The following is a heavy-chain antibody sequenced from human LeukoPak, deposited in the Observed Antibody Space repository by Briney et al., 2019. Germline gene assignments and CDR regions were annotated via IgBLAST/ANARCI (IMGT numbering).Heavy chain of an antibody. V-gene: IGHV3-11*04. D-gene: IGHD6-13*01. CDR3: AREWYSSSWLQIDY. CDR2: ISSSGSTI. Sequence: GGSLRLSCAASGFTFSDYYMSWIRQAPGKGLEWVSYISSSGSTIYYADSVKGRFTISRDNAKNSLYLQMNSLRAEDTAVYYCAREWYSSSWLQIDYWGQGTLVTVSS. CDR1: GFTFSDYY. J-gene: IGHJ4*02.